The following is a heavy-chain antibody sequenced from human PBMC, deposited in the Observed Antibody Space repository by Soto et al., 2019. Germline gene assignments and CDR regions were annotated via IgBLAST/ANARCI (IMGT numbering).Heavy chain of an antibody. CDR2: ITPFNGNT. J-gene: IGHJ6*02. CDR3: ATSTWRGYSYGFLGYYYYGMDV. D-gene: IGHD5-18*01. V-gene: IGHV1-45*02. Sequence: SVKVSCKASGYTFTYRYLHWVRQAPGQALEWMGWITPFNGNTNYAQKFQDRVTITRDRSMSTAYMELSSLRSEDTAMYYCATSTWRGYSYGFLGYYYYGMDVWGQGTTVTVSS. CDR1: GYTFTYRY.